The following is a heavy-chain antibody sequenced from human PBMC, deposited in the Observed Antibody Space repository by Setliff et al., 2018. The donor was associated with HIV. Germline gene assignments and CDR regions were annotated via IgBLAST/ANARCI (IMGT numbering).Heavy chain of an antibody. CDR1: GYAFTSQF. J-gene: IGHJ4*01. V-gene: IGHV1-46*01. D-gene: IGHD3-10*01. CDR2: ISPSGDRT. Sequence: ASVKVSCKASGYAFTSQFMHWVRQAPGQGLEWMGIISPSGDRTTYAQRFRGRVTMTSDTSTGTVYMELSSLRSEDTAVYYCARVAFYGPGSHDYFDHWGHGILVTVSS. CDR3: ARVAFYGPGSHDYFDH.